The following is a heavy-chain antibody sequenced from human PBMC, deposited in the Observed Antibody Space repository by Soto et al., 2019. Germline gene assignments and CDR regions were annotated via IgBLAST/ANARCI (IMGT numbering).Heavy chain of an antibody. Sequence: EVQLLESGGGLVQPGGSLRLSRAASGFTFSSYAMSWVRQAPGKGREWVSAISGSGGSTYYADSVKGRFTISRDNSKNTLYLQMTSLSAEDTAVYYCATIGAYYYDSSGYTFFGYWGQGTLVTVSS. CDR1: GFTFSSYA. CDR3: ATIGAYYYDSSGYTFFGY. D-gene: IGHD3-22*01. CDR2: ISGSGGST. V-gene: IGHV3-23*01. J-gene: IGHJ4*02.